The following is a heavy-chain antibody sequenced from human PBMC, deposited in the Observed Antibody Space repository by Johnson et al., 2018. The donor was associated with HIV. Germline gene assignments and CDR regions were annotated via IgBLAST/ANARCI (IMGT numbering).Heavy chain of an antibody. V-gene: IGHV3-33*03. J-gene: IGHJ3*02. Sequence: QVQLVEFGGGVVQPGTSLRLSCAASGFTFSSYGIHWVRQAPGKGLEWVAFIWHDGRDVYYADSVKGRFTVSRDNSKNAVYLQMNSLGAGDTAVYYCAKDQHGPFVPTVMRDDAFDIWGQGTMVTVSS. CDR1: GFTFSSYG. CDR2: IWHDGRDV. CDR3: AKDQHGPFVPTVMRDDAFDI. D-gene: IGHD5-12*01.